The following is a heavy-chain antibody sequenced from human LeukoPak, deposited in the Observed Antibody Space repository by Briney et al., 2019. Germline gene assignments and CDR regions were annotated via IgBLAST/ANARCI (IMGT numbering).Heavy chain of an antibody. CDR2: MKGTGEK. Sequence: PGGPLRLSCAASGFSFSSYAMSWVRQAPARGLEWVSSMKGTGEKFYADSVKGRFTLSRDDSKNTVYLQLSNLRVEDTAVYYCARANWVSDADAVWWGQGTLVTVSS. V-gene: IGHV3-23*01. CDR3: ARANWVSDADAVW. J-gene: IGHJ4*02. CDR1: GFSFSSYA. D-gene: IGHD3-10*01.